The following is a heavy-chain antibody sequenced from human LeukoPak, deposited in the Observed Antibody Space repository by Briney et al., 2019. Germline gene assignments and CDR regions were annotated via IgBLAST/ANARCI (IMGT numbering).Heavy chain of an antibody. J-gene: IGHJ4*02. CDR2: IYTSGST. Sequence: PSQTLPLTCTVSGGSIISSAYYWSWIRQPPGKGLEWIGRIYTSGSTNYNPSLKSRVTMSVDTSKNQFSLKLRSVTAADTAVYYCARGASGYDPFDYWGQGTLVTVSS. V-gene: IGHV4-61*02. CDR3: ARGASGYDPFDY. D-gene: IGHD5-12*01. CDR1: GGSIISSAYY.